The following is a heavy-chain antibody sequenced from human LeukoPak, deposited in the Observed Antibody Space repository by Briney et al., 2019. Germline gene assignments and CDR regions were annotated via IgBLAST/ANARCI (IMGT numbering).Heavy chain of an antibody. D-gene: IGHD5-24*01. CDR1: GFTFSSYA. CDR2: ISGSGGST. V-gene: IGHV3-23*01. CDR3: ARPSELEMATISNYYYYGMDV. J-gene: IGHJ6*02. Sequence: GGSLRLSCAASGFTFSSYAMSWVRQAPGKGLEWVSAISGSGGSTYYADSVKGRFTISRDNSKNTLYLQMNSLRAEDTAVYYCARPSELEMATISNYYYYGMDVWGQGTTVTVSS.